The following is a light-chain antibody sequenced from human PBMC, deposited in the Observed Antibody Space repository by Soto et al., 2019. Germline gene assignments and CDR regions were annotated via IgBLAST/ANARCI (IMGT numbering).Light chain of an antibody. CDR2: GAS. CDR3: QQYGXSLXT. Sequence: EIVLTQSPGTLSLSPGERATLSCRASQSVSSSYLAWYQQKPGQAPRLLIYGASSRATGIPDRFSGSGSGTDFXLXXXXXXXXXXXVYYCQQYGXSLXTFGQG. CDR1: QSVSSSY. J-gene: IGKJ2*01. V-gene: IGKV3-20*01.